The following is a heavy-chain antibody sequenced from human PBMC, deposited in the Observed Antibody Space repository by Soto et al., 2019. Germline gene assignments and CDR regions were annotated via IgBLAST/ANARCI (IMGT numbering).Heavy chain of an antibody. Sequence: PGESLKISCKGSGYSFTSYWIGWVRQMPGKGLEWMGIIYPGDSDIRYSPSFQGQVTISADKSISTAYLQWSSLKASDTAMYYCARHVATLDTAMVTGYYYGMDVWGQGTTVTVSS. V-gene: IGHV5-51*01. CDR1: GYSFTSYW. D-gene: IGHD5-18*01. J-gene: IGHJ6*02. CDR3: ARHVATLDTAMVTGYYYGMDV. CDR2: IYPGDSDI.